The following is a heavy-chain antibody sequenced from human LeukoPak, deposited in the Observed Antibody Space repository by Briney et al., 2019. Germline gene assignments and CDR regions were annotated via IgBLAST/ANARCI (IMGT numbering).Heavy chain of an antibody. CDR3: ARVGTWELQRVFDY. CDR1: GFTFTDYW. J-gene: IGHJ4*02. Sequence: PGGSLTLSCPASGFTFTDYWMTWVRQVPGKGLEWVANIHKAGTESYYVDSVKGRFAISRDNAKNSLYLQLRSLRVDDTAVYYCARVGTWELQRVFDYWGQGALVTVSS. V-gene: IGHV3-7*01. D-gene: IGHD1-26*01. CDR2: IHKAGTES.